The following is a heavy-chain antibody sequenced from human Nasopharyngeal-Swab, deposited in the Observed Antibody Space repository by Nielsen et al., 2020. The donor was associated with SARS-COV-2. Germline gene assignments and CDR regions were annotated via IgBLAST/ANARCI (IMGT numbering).Heavy chain of an antibody. V-gene: IGHV3-23*01. Sequence: GGSLRLSCVASGYSFRTYGMSWVRQAPGKGLEWVAAIIGSGDISGSGGTTYYADSVKGRFTISRDNSKNTLSLQMNSLRAEDPAVYYCAKDLRGPYFFWGQGTLVTVSS. CDR1: GYSFRTYG. J-gene: IGHJ4*02. CDR3: AKDLRGPYFF. D-gene: IGHD2/OR15-2a*01. CDR2: IIGSGDISGSGGTT.